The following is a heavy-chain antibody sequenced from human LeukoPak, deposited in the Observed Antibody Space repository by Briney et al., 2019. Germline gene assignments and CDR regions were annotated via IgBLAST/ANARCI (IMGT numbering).Heavy chain of an antibody. Sequence: GGSLRLSCAASGFTFSDCYMSWIRQAPGKGLEWVAVISYDGSNKYYADSVKGRFTISRDNSKNTLYLQMNSLRAEDTAVYYCARGYCSSTSCYEGRDMDVWGKGTTVTVSS. V-gene: IGHV3-30-3*01. CDR1: GFTFSDCY. CDR3: ARGYCSSTSCYEGRDMDV. J-gene: IGHJ6*03. D-gene: IGHD2-2*01. CDR2: ISYDGSNK.